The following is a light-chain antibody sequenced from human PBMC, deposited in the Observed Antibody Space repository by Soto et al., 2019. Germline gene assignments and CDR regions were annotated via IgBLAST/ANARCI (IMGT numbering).Light chain of an antibody. CDR2: WAS. CDR3: QQYYTTPRT. CDR1: QSLLYSSNNKNY. J-gene: IGKJ4*01. V-gene: IGKV4-1*01. Sequence: DIVMTQSPDSLAVSLGERATINCKSSQSLLYSSNNKNYLTWYQQKPGQPPKLLIYWASTRESGVPDRFSGSGSGTDFTLTISSLQAEDVAVYYCQQYYTTPRTFGGGTMVEIK.